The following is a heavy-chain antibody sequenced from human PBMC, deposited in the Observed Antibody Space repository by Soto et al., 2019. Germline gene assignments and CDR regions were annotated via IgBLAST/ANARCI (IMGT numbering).Heavy chain of an antibody. CDR1: GGSISSGGYY. V-gene: IGHV4-31*03. CDR2: IYYSGST. D-gene: IGHD2-15*01. Sequence: SETLSLTCTVSGGSISSGGYYWSWIRQHPGKGLEWIGYIYYSGSTYYNPSLKSRVTISVDTSKNQFSLKLSSVTAADTAVYYCARDSPLGYCSGGSCYSGHYYGMDVWGQGTTVTVSS. J-gene: IGHJ6*02. CDR3: ARDSPLGYCSGGSCYSGHYYGMDV.